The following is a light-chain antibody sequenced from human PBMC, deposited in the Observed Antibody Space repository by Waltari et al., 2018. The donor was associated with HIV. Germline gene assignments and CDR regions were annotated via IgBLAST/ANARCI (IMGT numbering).Light chain of an antibody. CDR3: QSWDDSLSGYV. Sequence: QSVLTQPPSLSGAPGQRVTISCTGSKSNIGAGYAVHWYQQVPGPAPKLLIYGNNNRPSRVPERFSGAKSDTSASLAITGLQAEDEADYYCQSWDDSLSGYVFGTGSKVTVL. J-gene: IGLJ1*01. CDR2: GNN. V-gene: IGLV1-40*01. CDR1: KSNIGAGYA.